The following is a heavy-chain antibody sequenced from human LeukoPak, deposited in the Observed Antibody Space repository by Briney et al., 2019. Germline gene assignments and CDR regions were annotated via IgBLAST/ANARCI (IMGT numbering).Heavy chain of an antibody. Sequence: GGSLGLSCVASGFSFRNYAIHWVRQAPGKGLEYVSVINTDGRITYYADSVKGRFTISRDNSKNTLSLQMNSLRAEDTAVYYCARERPIITYFDYWGQGTLVTVSS. CDR2: INTDGRIT. D-gene: IGHD3-10*01. V-gene: IGHV3-64*02. J-gene: IGHJ4*02. CDR3: ARERPIITYFDY. CDR1: GFSFRNYA.